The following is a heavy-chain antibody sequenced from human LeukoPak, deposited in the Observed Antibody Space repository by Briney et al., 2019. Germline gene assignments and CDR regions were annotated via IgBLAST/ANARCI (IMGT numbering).Heavy chain of an antibody. CDR2: IWYDGTKK. D-gene: IGHD2/OR15-2a*01. Sequence: GGSLRLSCAASGFIFSDYGFHWVRQAPGKGLEWVALIWYDGTKKYYADSVKGRFTISRDDSKNTLDLQMNSLRAVDTAVYYCARDGCSTTSCFDSWGQGTLVTVSP. J-gene: IGHJ4*02. V-gene: IGHV3-33*01. CDR3: ARDGCSTTSCFDS. CDR1: GFIFSDYG.